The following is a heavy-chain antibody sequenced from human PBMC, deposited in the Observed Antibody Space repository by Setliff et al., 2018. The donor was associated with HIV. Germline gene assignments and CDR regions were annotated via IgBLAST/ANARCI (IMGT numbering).Heavy chain of an antibody. CDR2: INPSGGST. V-gene: IGHV1-46*01. Sequence: RASVKVSCKASGYTFTSYDINWVRQATGQGLEWMGIINPSGGSTSYAQKFQGRVTMTRDTSTSTVYMELSSLRSEDTAVYYCARLDSGWSDSYYYAMDIWGQGTTVTVSS. CDR3: ARLDSGWSDSYYYAMDI. D-gene: IGHD6-19*01. CDR1: GYTFTSYD. J-gene: IGHJ6*02.